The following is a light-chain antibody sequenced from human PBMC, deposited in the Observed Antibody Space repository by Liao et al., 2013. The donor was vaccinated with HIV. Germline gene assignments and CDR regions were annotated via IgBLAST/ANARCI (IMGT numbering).Light chain of an antibody. Sequence: SYELTQPPSVSVSPGQTASITCSGHKLGDKYACWYQQKPGQSPVLVIYQHSKRPSGIPERFSASNSGNTATLTISGTQAMDEADYYCQAWDSNAAVFGTGTKVTVL. CDR2: QHS. J-gene: IGLJ1*01. CDR1: KLGDKY. CDR3: QAWDSNAAV. V-gene: IGLV3-1*01.